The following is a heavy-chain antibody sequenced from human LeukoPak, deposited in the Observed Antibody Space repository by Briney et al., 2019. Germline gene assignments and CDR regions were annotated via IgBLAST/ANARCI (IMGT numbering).Heavy chain of an antibody. CDR2: ISGSGGST. D-gene: IGHD3-22*01. CDR1: GFTFSSYG. J-gene: IGHJ5*02. V-gene: IGHV3-23*01. Sequence: GGSLRLSCAASGFTFSSYGMSWVRQAPGKGLEWVSAISGSGGSTYYADSVKGRFTISRDDSKNTLYLQMNSLRAEDTAVYYCARDLGQYYDTSDNWFDPWGQGTLVTVSS. CDR3: ARDLGQYYDTSDNWFDP.